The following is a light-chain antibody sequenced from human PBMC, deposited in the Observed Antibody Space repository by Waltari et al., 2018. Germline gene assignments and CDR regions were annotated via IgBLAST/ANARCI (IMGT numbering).Light chain of an antibody. Sequence: QSALTQPPSASGSPGQSVTISCTGTSSDVGAYDYVSWDQQNTGKAPKFSIYDVNKRPSGVPDRFSGSKSGNTASLTVAGLQAEDEADYYCSSYGGSNNFAVFGGGTKLTVL. V-gene: IGLV2-8*01. J-gene: IGLJ2*01. CDR2: DVN. CDR3: SSYGGSNNFAV. CDR1: SSDVGAYDY.